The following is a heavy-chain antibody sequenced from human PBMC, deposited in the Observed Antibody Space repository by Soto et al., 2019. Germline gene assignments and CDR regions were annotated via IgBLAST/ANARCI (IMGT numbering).Heavy chain of an antibody. D-gene: IGHD3-3*01. CDR1: GGSISSGGYY. J-gene: IGHJ6*03. CDR2: IYYSGST. V-gene: IGHV4-31*03. Sequence: SETLSLTCTVSGGSISSGGYYWSWIRQHPGRGLEWIGYIYYSGSTYYNPSLKSRVTISVDTSKNQFSLKLSSVTAADTAVYYCARDWGYDFWSGVKNYIDGWAKGTTVTVSS. CDR3: ARDWGYDFWSGVKNYIDG.